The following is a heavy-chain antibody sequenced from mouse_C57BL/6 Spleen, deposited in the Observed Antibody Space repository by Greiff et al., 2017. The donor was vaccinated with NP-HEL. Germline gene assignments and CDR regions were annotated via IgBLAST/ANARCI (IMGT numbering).Heavy chain of an antibody. D-gene: IGHD1-1*01. V-gene: IGHV1-80*01. J-gene: IGHJ1*03. Sequence: QVQLQQSGAELVKPGASVKISCKASGYAFSSYWMNWVKQRPGTGLEWIGQIYPGDGDTNYNGKFKGKATLTADKSSSTAHMQLSSLTSEDSAVYFCARPLHYYGSSWGYFDVWGTGTTVTVSS. CDR1: GYAFSSYW. CDR2: IYPGDGDT. CDR3: ARPLHYYGSSWGYFDV.